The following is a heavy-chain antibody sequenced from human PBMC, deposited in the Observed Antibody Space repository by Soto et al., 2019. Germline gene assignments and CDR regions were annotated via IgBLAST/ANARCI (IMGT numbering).Heavy chain of an antibody. CDR2: IIPILGIA. V-gene: IGHV1-69*08. D-gene: IGHD3-9*01. CDR1: GGTFSSYT. Sequence: QVQLVQSGAEVKKPGSSVKVSCKASGGTFSSYTISWVRQAPGQGFEWMGRIIPILGIANYAQKFQGRVTITADKSTSTAYMELSSLRSEDTAVYYCARDYSYDILTGYYGYFDYWGQGTLVTVSS. CDR3: ARDYSYDILTGYYGYFDY. J-gene: IGHJ4*02.